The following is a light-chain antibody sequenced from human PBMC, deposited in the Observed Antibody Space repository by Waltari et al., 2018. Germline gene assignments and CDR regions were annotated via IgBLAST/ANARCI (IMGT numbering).Light chain of an antibody. J-gene: IGKJ1*01. CDR3: LQDYNYPHT. CDR2: AAS. V-gene: IGKV1-6*01. Sequence: AIQMTQSPSSLSASVGDRITITCRASQGIRNDLGWYQQKPGKAPNLLINAASSLQSGVPSRFSGSGSGTDFTLTISSLQPEDFATYYCLQDYNYPHTFGQGTKVEIK. CDR1: QGIRND.